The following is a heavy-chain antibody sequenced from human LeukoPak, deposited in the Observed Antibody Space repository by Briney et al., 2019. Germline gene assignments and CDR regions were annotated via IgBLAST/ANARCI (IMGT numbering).Heavy chain of an antibody. Sequence: PGGSLRLSCVASGFTFSSYGMSWVRQAPGKGLEWVSAISGSGGGTYYADSVKGRFTISRDNAKNSLYLQMNSLRAEDTAVYYCARARNVYGSGSLDYWGQGTLVTVSS. J-gene: IGHJ4*02. CDR2: ISGSGGGT. D-gene: IGHD3-10*01. V-gene: IGHV3-23*01. CDR3: ARARNVYGSGSLDY. CDR1: GFTFSSYG.